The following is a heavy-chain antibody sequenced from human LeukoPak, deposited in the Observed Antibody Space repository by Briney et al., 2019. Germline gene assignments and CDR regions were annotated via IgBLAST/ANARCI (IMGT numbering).Heavy chain of an antibody. J-gene: IGHJ4*02. CDR2: INANNGVA. CDR1: GYTFTGHY. Sequence: ASVKVSCKASGYTFTGHYIHWVRQAPGQGLEWMGWINANNGVADYAQKFQGRVTMTRDTSISTTYMELSRLRSDDTAVYYCARVHPDYVDYYLDYWGQGTLVTVSS. V-gene: IGHV1-2*02. D-gene: IGHD4-17*01. CDR3: ARVHPDYVDYYLDY.